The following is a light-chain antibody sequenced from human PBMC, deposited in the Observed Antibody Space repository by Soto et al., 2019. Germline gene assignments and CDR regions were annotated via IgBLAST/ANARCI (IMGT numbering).Light chain of an antibody. CDR2: LGS. CDR1: QSLLHSNGYNY. CDR3: MQSLQTPRT. J-gene: IGKJ1*01. Sequence: DIVMTQSTLSLPVTPGEPASISCRSSQSLLHSNGYNYLDWYLQKPGQSPQLLVYLGSNRASGVPDRFRGSGSGTDFTLKISRVEAEDVGVYYCMQSLQTPRTFGQGTKVEIK. V-gene: IGKV2-28*01.